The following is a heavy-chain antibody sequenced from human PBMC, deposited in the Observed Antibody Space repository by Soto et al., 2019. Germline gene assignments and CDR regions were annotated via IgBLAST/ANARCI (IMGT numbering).Heavy chain of an antibody. CDR1: GGSITSSSYY. Sequence: SETLSLTCTVSGGSITSSSYYWGWIRQPPGKGLEWIGNIYYSGSTYYNPSLKSRVTISVDKSKNQFSLRLSSVTAADTAVYYCASSRGYSGYDQYYFDDWGQGTLVTVAS. D-gene: IGHD5-12*01. CDR2: IYYSGST. CDR3: ASSRGYSGYDQYYFDD. V-gene: IGHV4-39*07. J-gene: IGHJ4*02.